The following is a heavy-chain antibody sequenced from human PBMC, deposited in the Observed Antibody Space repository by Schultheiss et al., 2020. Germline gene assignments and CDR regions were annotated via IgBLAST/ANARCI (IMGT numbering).Heavy chain of an antibody. J-gene: IGHJ4*02. Sequence: GESLKISCAASGFTFSNYAMNWVRQAPGKGLEWVSAIDSTSSYIYYADSVKGRFTISRDNARNSLYLQMNSLRAEDTAVYYCARVRSSSGWLIDYWGQGTLVTVSS. CDR1: GFTFSNYA. CDR3: ARVRSSSGWLIDY. CDR2: IDSTSSYI. V-gene: IGHV3-21*01. D-gene: IGHD6-19*01.